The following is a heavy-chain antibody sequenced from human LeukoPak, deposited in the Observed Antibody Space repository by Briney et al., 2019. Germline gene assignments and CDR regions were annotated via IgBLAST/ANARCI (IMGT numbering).Heavy chain of an antibody. J-gene: IGHJ5*02. V-gene: IGHV4-61*01. CDR2: IYYSGST. Sequence: SETLSLTCTVSGGSVSSGSYYWSWIRQPPGQGLEWIGYIYYSGSTNYTPSLKSRVTISVDTSKNQFSLKLSSVTAADTAVYYCARDPRIAAAGTFWFDPWGQGTLVTVSS. D-gene: IGHD6-13*01. CDR3: ARDPRIAAAGTFWFDP. CDR1: GGSVSSGSYY.